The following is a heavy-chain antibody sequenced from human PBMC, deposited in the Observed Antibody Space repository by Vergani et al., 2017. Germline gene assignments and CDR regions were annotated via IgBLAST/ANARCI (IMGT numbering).Heavy chain of an antibody. CDR2: IYYSGST. V-gene: IGHV4-59*01. D-gene: IGHD3-3*01. Sequence: QVQLQESGPGLVKPSETLSLTCTVSGGSISSYYWSWIRQPPGKGLEWIGYIYYSGSTNYNPSLKSRVTISVDTSKNQFSLKLSSVTAAETAVYYCARAPHRLRFLEWFPLDVWGKGTTVTVSS. CDR1: GGSISSYY. CDR3: ARAPHRLRFLEWFPLDV. J-gene: IGHJ6*04.